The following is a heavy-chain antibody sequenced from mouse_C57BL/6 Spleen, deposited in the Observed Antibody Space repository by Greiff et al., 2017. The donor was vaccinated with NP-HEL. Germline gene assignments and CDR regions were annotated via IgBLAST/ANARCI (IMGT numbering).Heavy chain of an antibody. Sequence: EVQLQQSGAELVRPGASVKLSCTASGFNIKDDYMHWVKQRPEQGLEWIGWIDPENGDTEYASKFKGKATITADTSSNTAYLQLSSLTSADTAVYYCTGGDSLVATYWYFDDWGTGTTVTVSS. CDR2: IDPENGDT. V-gene: IGHV14-4*01. J-gene: IGHJ1*03. CDR1: GFNIKDDY. D-gene: IGHD1-1*01. CDR3: TGGDSLVATYWYFDD.